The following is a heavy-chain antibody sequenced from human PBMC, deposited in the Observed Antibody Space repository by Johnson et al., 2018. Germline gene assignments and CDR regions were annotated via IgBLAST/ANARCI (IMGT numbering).Heavy chain of an antibody. CDR2: IGTAGDT. V-gene: IGHV3-13*01. CDR1: GFTFSSYD. Sequence: EVQLVESGGGLVQXGGSLRLSCAASGFTFSSYDMHWVRQATGKGLEWVSAIGTAGDTYYPGSVKGRFTISRENAKNSLYLQMNSLRAGDTAVYSCARAGLLWFGEYDGMDVWGQGTTVTVSS. CDR3: ARAGLLWFGEYDGMDV. D-gene: IGHD3-10*01. J-gene: IGHJ6*02.